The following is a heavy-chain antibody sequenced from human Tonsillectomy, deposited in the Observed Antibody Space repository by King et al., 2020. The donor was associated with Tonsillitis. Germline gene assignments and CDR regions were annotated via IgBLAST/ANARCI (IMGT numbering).Heavy chain of an antibody. V-gene: IGHV3-33*05. CDR3: ARVESDHYDTGAYFFDY. CDR2: ISGGGGNY. D-gene: IGHD3-22*01. Sequence: VQLVESGGGVVQPGRSLRLSCAASGFTFRTYGMHWVRQAPGKGLEWLAVISGGGGNYNYADSVKGRFTISRDNSNNTLYLQMNSLRAEDTAVYYCARVESDHYDTGAYFFDYWGQGALVTVSS. CDR1: GFTFRTYG. J-gene: IGHJ4*02.